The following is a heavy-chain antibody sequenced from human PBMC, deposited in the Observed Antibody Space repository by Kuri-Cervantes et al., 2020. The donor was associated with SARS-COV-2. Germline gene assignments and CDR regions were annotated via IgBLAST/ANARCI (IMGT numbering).Heavy chain of an antibody. J-gene: IGHJ4*02. Sequence: GGSLRLSCAASGFTFSSYSMNWVRQAPGKGLEWVSYISSSSRTIYYADSVTGRFTISRDNSKNTLYLQMNSLRAEDTAVYYCAKAVRRIAAAVYDFDYWGQGNLFTVSS. D-gene: IGHD6-13*01. V-gene: IGHV3-48*01. CDR2: ISSSSRTI. CDR1: GFTFSSYS. CDR3: AKAVRRIAAAVYDFDY.